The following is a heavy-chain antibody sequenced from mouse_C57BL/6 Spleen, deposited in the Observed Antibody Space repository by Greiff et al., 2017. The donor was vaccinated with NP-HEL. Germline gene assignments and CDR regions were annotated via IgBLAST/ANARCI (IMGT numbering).Heavy chain of an antibody. J-gene: IGHJ3*01. D-gene: IGHD2-1*01. V-gene: IGHV1-55*01. CDR3: AREGYGNYVAWFAY. CDR2: IYPGSGST. Sequence: QVQLQQPGAELVKPGASVKMSCKASGYTFTSYWITWVKQRPGQGLEWIGDIYPGSGSTNYNEKFKSKATLTVDTSPSTAYMQLSSLTSEDSAVYYCAREGYGNYVAWFAYWGQGTLVTVSA. CDR1: GYTFTSYW.